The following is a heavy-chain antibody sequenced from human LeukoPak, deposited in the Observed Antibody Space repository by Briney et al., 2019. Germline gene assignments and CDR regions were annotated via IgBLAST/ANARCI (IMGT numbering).Heavy chain of an antibody. J-gene: IGHJ4*02. V-gene: IGHV4-34*12. CDR2: IIDTGST. CDR3: ARGLASGYPPIPFDY. D-gene: IGHD3-3*01. CDR1: GESFSGYY. Sequence: SETLSLTCVVYGESFSGYYWSWIRQPPGKGLEWIGEIIDTGSTKYNSSLKSRVTISVDTSKNEFSLNLTSVTAADTAIYYCARGLASGYPPIPFDYWGQGTLVTVSS.